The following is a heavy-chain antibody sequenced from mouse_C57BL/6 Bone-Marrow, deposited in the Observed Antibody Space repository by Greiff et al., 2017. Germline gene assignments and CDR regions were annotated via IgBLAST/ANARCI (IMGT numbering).Heavy chain of an antibody. CDR3: VRDRDGYFDD. J-gene: IGHJ2*01. CDR2: LSSKSSNYAT. CDR1: GFTFNTYA. Sequence: VQLQQSGGGLVQPKGSLKLSCAASGFTFNTYAMPWVRKAPGTGLEWVARLSSKSSNYATYYADSVKDRFAISRDDSQCRRYLQMNNLKTEDTAMYYCVRDRDGYFDDWGQGTTRTVSS. V-gene: IGHV10-3*01.